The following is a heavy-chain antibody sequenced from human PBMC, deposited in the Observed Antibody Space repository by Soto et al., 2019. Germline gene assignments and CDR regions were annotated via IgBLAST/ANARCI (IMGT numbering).Heavy chain of an antibody. CDR3: ARDAMVRGITGAFDV. J-gene: IGHJ3*01. Sequence: EVQLVESGRGLVQPGGSLRLSCAASGFTFRSHWMSWVRQAPGKGLEWVANIKQEGSEQEYLDSVKGRFTISRDNAKNSLYLQMSSLRAEDTAVYYCARDAMVRGITGAFDVWGQGTVVNVSS. V-gene: IGHV3-7*01. D-gene: IGHD1-20*01. CDR2: IKQEGSEQ. CDR1: GFTFRSHW.